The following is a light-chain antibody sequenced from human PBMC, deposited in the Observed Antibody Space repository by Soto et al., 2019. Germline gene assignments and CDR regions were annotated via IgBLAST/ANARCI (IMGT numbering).Light chain of an antibody. Sequence: QSVLTQPASVSGSPGQSITISCTGTSSDVGGYNYVSWYQQHPGKAPKLMIYEVSNRPSGVSNRFSGSKPGNTASLTISGLQAEDEADYYCSSYTSSHYVFGTGTKVTVL. CDR3: SSYTSSHYV. V-gene: IGLV2-14*01. CDR1: SSDVGGYNY. CDR2: EVS. J-gene: IGLJ1*01.